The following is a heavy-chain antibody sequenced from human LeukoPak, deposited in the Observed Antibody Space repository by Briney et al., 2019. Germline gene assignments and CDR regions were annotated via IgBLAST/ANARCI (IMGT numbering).Heavy chain of an antibody. V-gene: IGHV4-39*07. J-gene: IGHJ4*02. Sequence: SETLSLTCTVSGGSISRSYYWGWIRQPPGKGLEWIGSIYYSGSTYYNPSLKSRVTISVDTSMNQFSLKLSSVTAADTAVYYCASYCTNGVCTYYFDYWGQGTLVTVSS. CDR2: IYYSGST. D-gene: IGHD2-8*01. CDR3: ASYCTNGVCTYYFDY. CDR1: GGSISRSYY.